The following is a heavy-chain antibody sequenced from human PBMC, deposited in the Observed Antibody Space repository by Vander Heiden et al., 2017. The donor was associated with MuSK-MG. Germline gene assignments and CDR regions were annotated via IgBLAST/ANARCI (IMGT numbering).Heavy chain of an antibody. CDR3: TRRQDGSDF. Sequence: QLQIQQCGAGLLRLSETLSLPCAVSGGSFSGHYWSWVRQAPGKGLEWIGEVSHSGSTNYNPSVKSRVTLSVDTSKNQIYPQLTSVTVADTAMYYGTRRQDGSDFCGQ. J-gene: IGHJ1*01. CDR1: GGSFSGHY. D-gene: IGHD2-21*01. CDR2: VSHSGST. V-gene: IGHV4-34*02.